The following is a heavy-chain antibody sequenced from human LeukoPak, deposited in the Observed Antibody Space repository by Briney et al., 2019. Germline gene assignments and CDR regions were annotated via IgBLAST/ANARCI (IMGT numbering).Heavy chain of an antibody. CDR2: INPNSGDT. V-gene: IGHV1-2*02. D-gene: IGHD3-9*01. CDR3: ARGRGDILTGYSDY. Sequence: GASVKVSCKASGYTFTGYNIHWVRQAPGQGLEWMGWINPNSGDTNYAQKFQGRVTMTRDTSISTAYMELSSLRSEDTAVYYCARGRGDILTGYSDYWGQGTTVTVSS. CDR1: GYTFTGYN. J-gene: IGHJ4*03.